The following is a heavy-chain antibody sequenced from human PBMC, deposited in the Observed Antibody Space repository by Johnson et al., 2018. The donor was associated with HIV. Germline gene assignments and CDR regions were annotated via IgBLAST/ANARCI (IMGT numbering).Heavy chain of an antibody. CDR2: IKQDGSEK. CDR1: GFTFSSYS. Sequence: VQLVESGGGVVQPGGSLRLSCAASGFTFSSYSMHWVRQAPGKGLEWVANIKQDGSEKYYVDSVKGRFTISRDNAKNSLYLQMNSLRAEDTAVYYCARGTLAAFDIWGQGTMVTVSS. D-gene: IGHD2-2*01. J-gene: IGHJ3*02. V-gene: IGHV3-7*05. CDR3: ARGTLAAFDI.